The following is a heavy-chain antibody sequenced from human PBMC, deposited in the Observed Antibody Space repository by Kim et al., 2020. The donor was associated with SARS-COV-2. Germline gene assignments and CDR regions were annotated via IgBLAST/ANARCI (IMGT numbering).Heavy chain of an antibody. CDR1: GFTFSSYA. CDR2: ISGSGGST. D-gene: IGHD3-3*01. V-gene: IGHV3-23*01. Sequence: GGSLRLSCAASGFTFSSYAMSWVRQAPGKGLEWVSAISGSGGSTYYADSVKGRFTISRDNSKNTLYLQMNSLRAEDTAVYYCAKLGSPIRFLEWLSYFDYWGQGTLVTVSS. J-gene: IGHJ4*02. CDR3: AKLGSPIRFLEWLSYFDY.